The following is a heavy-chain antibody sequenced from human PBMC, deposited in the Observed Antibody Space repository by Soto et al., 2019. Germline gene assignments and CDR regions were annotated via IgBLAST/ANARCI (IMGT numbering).Heavy chain of an antibody. V-gene: IGHV4-31*03. CDR3: ARDLRFRGFYGMDV. D-gene: IGHD3-10*01. CDR2: IYYSGST. CDR1: GGSISSGGYY. Sequence: QVQLQESAPGLVKPAQNLSLTCTVSGGSISSGGYYWSGIRQHPGKGLEWIGYIYYSGSTYSNPSLTSRVTIAVDTSKNQFSLTLSSVTAAATAVYYCARDLRFRGFYGMDVWGQGTTVTVS. J-gene: IGHJ6*02.